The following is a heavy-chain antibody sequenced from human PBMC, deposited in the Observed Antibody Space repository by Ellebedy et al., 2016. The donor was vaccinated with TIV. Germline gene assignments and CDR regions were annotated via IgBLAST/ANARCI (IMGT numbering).Heavy chain of an antibody. Sequence: PGGSLRLSCVASGFTFGDYSMNWVRQAPGKGLEWVSSISYNSNFICYADSVKGRFTISRDNAKNSLFLQMNSLRAEDTAFYFCTRGITTMVTSDFWGQGTLVTVSS. V-gene: IGHV3-21*01. CDR1: GFTFGDYS. CDR2: ISYNSNFI. CDR3: TRGITTMVTSDF. D-gene: IGHD5-18*01. J-gene: IGHJ4*02.